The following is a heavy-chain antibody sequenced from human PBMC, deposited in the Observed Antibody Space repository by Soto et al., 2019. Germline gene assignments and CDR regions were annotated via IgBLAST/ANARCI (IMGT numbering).Heavy chain of an antibody. V-gene: IGHV5-51*01. D-gene: IGHD3-9*01. J-gene: IGHJ4*01. CDR1: GYSFISYW. CDR2: IYPGDSDA. CDR3: ARQADYNILTGSYYYFDY. Sequence: PGESLKISFKASGYSFISYWIAWVRQMPGKGLEWMGIIYPGDSDARYSPSFEGHVTISVDESINTAYLQWSYLKASDTAMYYCARQADYNILTGSYYYFDYWGHGSLVTVTS.